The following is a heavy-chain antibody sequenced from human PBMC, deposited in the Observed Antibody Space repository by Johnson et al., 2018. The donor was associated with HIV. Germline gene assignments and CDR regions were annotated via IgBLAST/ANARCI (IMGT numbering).Heavy chain of an antibody. D-gene: IGHD6-19*01. Sequence: QMLLVESGGGVVQPGRSLRLSCAASGFTFSSYAMHWVRQAPGKGLEWVAVISYDGSNKYYADSVKGRFTISRDNSKNTLYLQMNSLRAEDTSIYYCAKEEPPRGSTGWFYAFDFWGRGTMVIVSS. CDR3: AKEEPPRGSTGWFYAFDF. J-gene: IGHJ3*01. CDR2: ISYDGSNK. V-gene: IGHV3-30*04. CDR1: GFTFSSYA.